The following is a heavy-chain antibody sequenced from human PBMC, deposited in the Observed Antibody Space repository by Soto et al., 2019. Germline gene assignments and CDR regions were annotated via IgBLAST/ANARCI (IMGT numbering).Heavy chain of an antibody. J-gene: IGHJ4*02. Sequence: HPGGSLRLSCAASGFTFSIYSMNWVRQAPGKGLEWVSYISSSSTTYYADSVKGRFTISRDNAKNSLYLQMNSLRAEDTAVYYCARDDAIVATMTFDYWGQGTLVTVSS. CDR3: ARDDAIVATMTFDY. D-gene: IGHD5-12*01. V-gene: IGHV3-48*01. CDR1: GFTFSIYS. CDR2: ISSSSTT.